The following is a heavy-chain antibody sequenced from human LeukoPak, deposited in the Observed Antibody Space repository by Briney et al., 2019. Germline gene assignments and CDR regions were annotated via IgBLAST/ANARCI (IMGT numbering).Heavy chain of an antibody. V-gene: IGHV3-23*01. CDR2: ISGSGGST. J-gene: IGHJ5*02. CDR1: GFTFSSYA. CDR3: AKDQHDPTILGEFDP. D-gene: IGHD1-26*01. Sequence: PGGSLRLSCAASGFTFSSYAMSWVRQAPGKGLECVSAISGSGGSTYYADPVKGRFTISRDNSKNTLHLQMNSLRAEDTAVYYCAKDQHDPTILGEFDPWGQGTLVTVSS.